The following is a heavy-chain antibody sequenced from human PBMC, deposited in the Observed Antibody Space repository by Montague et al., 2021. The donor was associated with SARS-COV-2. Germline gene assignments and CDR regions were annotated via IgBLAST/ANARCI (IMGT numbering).Heavy chain of an antibody. CDR2: INYSGST. J-gene: IGHJ6*02. D-gene: IGHD2-15*01. V-gene: IGHV4-59*01. CDR1: GGSISSYY. Sequence: SETLFLTCTVAGGSISSYYWSWIRQPPGKGLEWIGYINYSGSTNYNPSLKSRVTISVDTSKNQFSLNLSSVTAADTAVYYCARNLVVHYWYGMDVWGQGTTVTVSS. CDR3: ARNLVVHYWYGMDV.